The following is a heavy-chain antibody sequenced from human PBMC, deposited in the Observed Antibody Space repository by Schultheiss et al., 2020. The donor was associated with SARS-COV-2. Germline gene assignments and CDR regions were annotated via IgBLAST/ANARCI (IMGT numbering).Heavy chain of an antibody. CDR1: GGSISSSSYY. CDR2: IYYSGST. CDR3: ARPSSGWYENYYYGMDV. J-gene: IGHJ6*02. D-gene: IGHD6-19*01. V-gene: IGHV4-39*01. Sequence: SETLSLTCTVSGGSISSSSYYWGWIRQPPGKGLEWIGSIYYSGSTYYNPSLKSRVTISVDTSKNQFSLKLSSVTAADTAVYYCARPSSGWYENYYYGMDVWGQGTTVTVSS.